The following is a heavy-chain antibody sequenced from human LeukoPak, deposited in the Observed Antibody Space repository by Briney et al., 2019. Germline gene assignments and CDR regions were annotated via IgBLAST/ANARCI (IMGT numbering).Heavy chain of an antibody. CDR1: GFTFSHDW. V-gene: IGHV3-7*04. Sequence: GGSLRLSCAASGFTFSHDWMSWVRQARGKGLEWVANMNQDGTEKNYVDSVKGRFTISRDNAKNSLYLQMNSLRVEDTGVYYCVRDRGYSQFDYWGQGTLVTVSS. J-gene: IGHJ4*02. D-gene: IGHD6-13*01. CDR2: MNQDGTEK. CDR3: VRDRGYSQFDY.